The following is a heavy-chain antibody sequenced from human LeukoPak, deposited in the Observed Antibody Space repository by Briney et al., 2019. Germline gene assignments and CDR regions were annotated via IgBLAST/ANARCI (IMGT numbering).Heavy chain of an antibody. V-gene: IGHV1-8*01. CDR1: GYTFTSYD. CDR2: MNPNSGNT. Sequence: ASVKVPCTASGYTFTSYDINWVPQATAQGLEWMGWMNPNSGNTGYAQKFQGRVTMTRNTSISTAYMELSSLRSEDTAVYYCARGGYSGYDGWFDPWGQGTLVTVSS. J-gene: IGHJ5*02. D-gene: IGHD5-12*01. CDR3: ARGGYSGYDGWFDP.